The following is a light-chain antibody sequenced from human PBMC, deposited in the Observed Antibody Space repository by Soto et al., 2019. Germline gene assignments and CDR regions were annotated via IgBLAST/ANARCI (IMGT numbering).Light chain of an antibody. Sequence: DIVMTQSPDSLAVSLGERATINCKSSQSVLSTSNNKNYLAWHQQKPGQPPKLLMYWASSRESGVPDRFSGSGSGTDFTLTISSLQAEYVAVYYCQQYYSAPLTFGGGTKVEIK. J-gene: IGKJ4*01. CDR2: WAS. CDR1: QSVLSTSNNKNY. V-gene: IGKV4-1*01. CDR3: QQYYSAPLT.